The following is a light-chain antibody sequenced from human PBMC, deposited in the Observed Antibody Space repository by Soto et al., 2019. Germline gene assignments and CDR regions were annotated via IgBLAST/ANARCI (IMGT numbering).Light chain of an antibody. CDR2: KAS. V-gene: IGKV1-5*03. CDR1: QSISTW. J-gene: IGKJ1*01. Sequence: DIQMTQSPSTLSASVGDRVTITCRASQSISTWLAWYQQKPGKAPKLLIYKASTLESGVPSRFSGSGSGTEFTLTISSLQPDDFATYYCQQYNTYLGTFGQGTKVDI. CDR3: QQYNTYLGT.